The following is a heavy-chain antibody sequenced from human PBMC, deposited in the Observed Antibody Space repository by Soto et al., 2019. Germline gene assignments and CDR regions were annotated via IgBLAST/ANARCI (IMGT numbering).Heavy chain of an antibody. J-gene: IGHJ6*02. Sequence: GGSLRLSCAASEFTFSNYAVHWVRQAPGKGLQWLAVISYDGSNKQYADSVKGRFAISRDNPGNSLDLQMNSLRGDDTGLYYCARGDPYYGMDVWGQGTTVTVSS. V-gene: IGHV3-30*09. CDR2: ISYDGSNK. CDR3: ARGDPYYGMDV. CDR1: EFTFSNYA.